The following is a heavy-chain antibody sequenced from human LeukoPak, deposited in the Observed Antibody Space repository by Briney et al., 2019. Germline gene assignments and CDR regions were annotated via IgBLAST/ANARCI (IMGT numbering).Heavy chain of an antibody. CDR1: GFTFTSYG. V-gene: IGHV3-23*01. J-gene: IGHJ4*02. Sequence: GGSLRLSCAASGFTFTSYGMSWVRQAPGKGLEWVSTINTSGATTYYADSVKGRFTISRDNSKNTLYLQMNSLRAEDTAVYYCAKGPLTPGIAAAGYYFDYWGQGTLVTVSS. D-gene: IGHD6-13*01. CDR2: INTSGATT. CDR3: AKGPLTPGIAAAGYYFDY.